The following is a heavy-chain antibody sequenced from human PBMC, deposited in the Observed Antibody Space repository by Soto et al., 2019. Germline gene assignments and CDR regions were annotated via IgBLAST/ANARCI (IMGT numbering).Heavy chain of an antibody. D-gene: IGHD3-3*01. CDR1: GASISSGGYY. CDR3: ARVLRDVLRGRYYWDCDL. V-gene: IGHV4-31*03. CDR2: IYYIGTS. J-gene: IGHJ2*01. Sequence: QVQLQESGPGLVKPSQTLSLTCTVSGASISSGGYYWGWIRQHPGKGLEWIGFIYYIGTSYYNPSLGRRITLSVDTSKNHFSLNLTSVTAADTAVYYCARVLRDVLRGRYYWDCDLWGRGTLVTASS.